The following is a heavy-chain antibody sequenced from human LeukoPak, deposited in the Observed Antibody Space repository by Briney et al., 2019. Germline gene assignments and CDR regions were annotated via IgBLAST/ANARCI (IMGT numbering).Heavy chain of an antibody. CDR3: AQSLRYPAKGGFGV. CDR1: GFTFDEYA. D-gene: IGHD2-15*01. V-gene: IGHV3-9*01. Sequence: PGGSLRLSCVVSGFTFDEYAMHWVRHAPGKGLEWVAGISWNSAFTGYVDSVKGRFTISRDNSKNSLYLQMNSLRTEDTAFYYCAQSLRYPAKGGFGVWGQGTMVTVSS. J-gene: IGHJ3*01. CDR2: ISWNSAFT.